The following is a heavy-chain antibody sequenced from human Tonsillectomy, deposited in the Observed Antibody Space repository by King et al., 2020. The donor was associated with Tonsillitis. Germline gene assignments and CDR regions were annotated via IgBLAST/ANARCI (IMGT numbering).Heavy chain of an antibody. V-gene: IGHV3-23*04. J-gene: IGHJ4*02. CDR3: AKGPNYGSGSYYFNY. CDR1: GFTFSNYA. D-gene: IGHD3-10*01. CDR2: ISGSGGST. Sequence: VQLVESGGGLVQPGGSLRLSCAASGFTFSNYAMSWVRQAPGKGLEWVSTISGSGGSTYYADSVKGRFTISRGNSKNTLYLQMNSLRAEDTAVYYCAKGPNYGSGSYYFNYWGQGTLVTVSS.